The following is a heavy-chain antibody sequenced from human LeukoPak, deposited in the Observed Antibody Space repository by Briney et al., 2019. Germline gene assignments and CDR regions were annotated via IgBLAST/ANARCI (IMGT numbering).Heavy chain of an antibody. J-gene: IGHJ6*02. CDR1: GYTFTSYA. D-gene: IGHD3-3*01. CDR2: INAGNGNT. CDR3: ARDQPPITIFGVVTSYFYYYYGMDV. Sequence: ASVKVSCKASGYTFTSYAMHWVRQAPGQRLEWMGWINAGNGNTKYSQKFQGRVTITRDTSASTAYTELSSLRSEDTAVYYCARDQPPITIFGVVTSYFYYYYGMDVWGQGTMVTVSS. V-gene: IGHV1-3*01.